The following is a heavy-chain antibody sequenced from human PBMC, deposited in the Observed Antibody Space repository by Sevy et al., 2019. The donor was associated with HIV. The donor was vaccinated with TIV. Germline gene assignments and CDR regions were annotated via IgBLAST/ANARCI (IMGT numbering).Heavy chain of an antibody. Sequence: LETLSLTCSVSGGPISSYYWSWIRQPPGKRLEWIGYIHYSGSTNYNPSLNSRLTISVDTSKNQFSLRLTSVTAADTAVYYCARAPPVRSGDDSLNWFDPWGQGILVTVSS. V-gene: IGHV4-59*01. D-gene: IGHD5-12*01. CDR1: GGPISSYY. CDR3: ARAPPVRSGDDSLNWFDP. CDR2: IHYSGST. J-gene: IGHJ5*02.